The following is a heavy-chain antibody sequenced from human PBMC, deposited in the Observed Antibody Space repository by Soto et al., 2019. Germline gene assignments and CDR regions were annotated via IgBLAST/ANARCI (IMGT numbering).Heavy chain of an antibody. J-gene: IGHJ6*03. D-gene: IGHD3-10*01. Sequence: SETLSLTCSLSGGSIDSYYWSWIRQPPGKGLEWIGYVYSSGTTNYNPSLKSRVTISVGTSKDQFSLKLNSVTTADTAVYYCARGRWGSGVYFYYYLDVWGKGATVTVSS. CDR2: VYSSGTT. CDR3: ARGRWGSGVYFYYYLDV. V-gene: IGHV4-59*01. CDR1: GGSIDSYY.